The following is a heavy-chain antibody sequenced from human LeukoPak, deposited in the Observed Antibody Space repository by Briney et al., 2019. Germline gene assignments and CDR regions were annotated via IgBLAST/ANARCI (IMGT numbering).Heavy chain of an antibody. V-gene: IGHV3-30*04. CDR2: ISYDGSNK. CDR3: ARSYSSGWRWAY. J-gene: IGHJ4*02. CDR1: GFTFSSYA. D-gene: IGHD6-19*01. Sequence: GGSLRFSCAASGFTFSSYAMHWVRQAPGKGLEWVAVISYDGSNKYYADSVKGRFTISRDNSKNTLYLQMNSLRAEDTAVYYCARSYSSGWRWAYWGQGTLVTVSS.